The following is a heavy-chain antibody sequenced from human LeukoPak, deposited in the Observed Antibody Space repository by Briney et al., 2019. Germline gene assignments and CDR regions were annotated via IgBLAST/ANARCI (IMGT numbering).Heavy chain of an antibody. V-gene: IGHV3-74*01. Sequence: GGSLRLSCAASGFIFTDYWMNWVRQVPGKGLMWVAHINTNGDSANYADSVKGRFTISRDNAKSTLSLQMNSLRAEDTAIYYCVRDNAYTFDYWGQGTLVTVSS. J-gene: IGHJ4*01. CDR1: GFIFTDYW. CDR3: VRDNAYTFDY. D-gene: IGHD5-24*01. CDR2: INTNGDSA.